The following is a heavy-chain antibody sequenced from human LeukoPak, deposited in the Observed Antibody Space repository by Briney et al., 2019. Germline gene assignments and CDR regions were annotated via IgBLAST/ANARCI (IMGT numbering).Heavy chain of an antibody. CDR2: IKQDGSEK. J-gene: IGHJ1*01. D-gene: IGHD3-9*01. V-gene: IGHV3-7*03. CDR3: ARGIDILTGYYKLAEYFQH. CDR1: GFTFSSYW. Sequence: GGSLRLSCAASGFTFSSYWMSWVRQAPGKGLEWVANIKQDGSEKYYVDSVKGRFTISRDNAKNSLYPQMNSLRAEDTAVYYCARGIDILTGYYKLAEYFQHWGQGTLVTVSS.